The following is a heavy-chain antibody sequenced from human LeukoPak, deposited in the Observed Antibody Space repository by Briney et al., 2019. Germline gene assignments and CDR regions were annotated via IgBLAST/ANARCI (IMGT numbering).Heavy chain of an antibody. V-gene: IGHV4-59*01. Sequence: SETLSLTCTISGGSISSYYWSWIRQAPGKGLEWIGYIYHSTNYNSSLKSRVIMSLDTSKNLFSLNLTSVTAADTAVYYCARNWYFFDYWGQGTLVTVSS. CDR2: IYHST. CDR1: GGSISSYY. J-gene: IGHJ4*02. D-gene: IGHD1-1*01. CDR3: ARNWYFFDY.